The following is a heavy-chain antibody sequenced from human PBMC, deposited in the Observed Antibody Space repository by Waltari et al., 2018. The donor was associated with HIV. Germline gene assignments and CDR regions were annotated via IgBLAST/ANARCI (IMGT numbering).Heavy chain of an antibody. Sequence: QVQLVPSGAAVKKPGSSVKVSCKASGGTFSSYALRWVRQAPGQGLEWMGGIIPIFGTANYAQKFQGRVTITADESTGTAYMELSSLRSEDTAVYYCARLPQRGGGSYYYYGMDVWGQGTTVTVSS. CDR3: ARLPQRGGGSYYYYGMDV. V-gene: IGHV1-69*12. CDR1: GGTFSSYA. CDR2: IIPIFGTA. J-gene: IGHJ6*02. D-gene: IGHD2-15*01.